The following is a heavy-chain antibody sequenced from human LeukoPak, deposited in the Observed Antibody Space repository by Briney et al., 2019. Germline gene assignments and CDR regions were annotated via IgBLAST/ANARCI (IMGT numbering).Heavy chain of an antibody. V-gene: IGHV4-38-2*02. CDR2: IYHSGRT. CDR1: GYSISSGYY. D-gene: IGHD7-27*01. J-gene: IGHJ5*02. Sequence: SETLSLTCTVSGYSISSGYYWGWIRQPPGKGLEWIGSIYHSGRTYYNPSLKSRVTISVDTSKNQFSLKLSSVTAADTAVYYCARERAPGNWFDPWGQGTLVTVSS. CDR3: ARERAPGNWFDP.